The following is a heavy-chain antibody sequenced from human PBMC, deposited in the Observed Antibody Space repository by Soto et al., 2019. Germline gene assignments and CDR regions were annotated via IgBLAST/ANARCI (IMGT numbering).Heavy chain of an antibody. D-gene: IGHD6-6*01. Sequence: ASVNGACKGSGYTMTSYDVSWVRQATGQGLEWMGWMNPNSGNTGYAQKFQGRVTMTRNTSISTAYMELSSLRSEDTAVYYCARGLKGCSSSGAYYYYYMDVWGKGTTVTVS. V-gene: IGHV1-8*01. J-gene: IGHJ6*03. CDR2: MNPNSGNT. CDR3: ARGLKGCSSSGAYYYYYMDV. CDR1: GYTMTSYD.